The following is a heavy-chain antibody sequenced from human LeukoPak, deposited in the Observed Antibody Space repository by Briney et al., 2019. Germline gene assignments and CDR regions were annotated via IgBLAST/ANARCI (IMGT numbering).Heavy chain of an antibody. CDR1: GFTFGAYA. Sequence: HPGGSLRLSCAASGFTFGAYALHWVRQAPGKGLEWVAVISFDGSTKYYADSVKGRFTISRDNSKNTLYVQMNSLRAEDTAVYFCARVGGGTAGLDIWGRGTVVIVSS. CDR3: ARVGGGTAGLDI. CDR2: ISFDGSTK. V-gene: IGHV3-30*04. J-gene: IGHJ3*02. D-gene: IGHD1-7*01.